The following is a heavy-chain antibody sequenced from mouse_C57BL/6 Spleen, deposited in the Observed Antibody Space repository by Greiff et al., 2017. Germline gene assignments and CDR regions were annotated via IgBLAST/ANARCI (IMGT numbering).Heavy chain of an antibody. CDR1: GYTFTSYW. J-gene: IGHJ4*01. CDR3: ARSTCTPYAMDY. Sequence: QVQLQQPGAELVKPGASVKLSCKASGYTFTSYWMHWVKQRPGRGLEWIGRIAPNSGGTKYNEKFKSKATLTVDKPSSTAYMTISSLTSEDSAVYNCARSTCTPYAMDYWGQGTSVTVSS. CDR2: IAPNSGGT. V-gene: IGHV1-72*01. D-gene: IGHD6-1*01.